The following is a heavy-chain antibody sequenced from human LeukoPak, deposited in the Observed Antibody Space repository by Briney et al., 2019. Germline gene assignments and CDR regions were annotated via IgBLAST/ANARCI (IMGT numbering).Heavy chain of an antibody. Sequence: GTSLRLSCAASGFTFSDYYMSWIRQAPGKGLEWVSYISSSGSTIYYADSVKGRFTISRDNAKNSLYLQMNSLRAEDTAVYYCARERRGGYSWLYYFDYWGQGNLVTVSS. J-gene: IGHJ4*02. CDR3: ARERRGGYSWLYYFDY. V-gene: IGHV3-11*04. D-gene: IGHD3-9*01. CDR1: GFTFSDYY. CDR2: ISSSGSTI.